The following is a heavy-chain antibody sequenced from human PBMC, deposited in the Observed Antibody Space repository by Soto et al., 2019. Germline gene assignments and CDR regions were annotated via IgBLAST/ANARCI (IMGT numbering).Heavy chain of an antibody. V-gene: IGHV1-2*02. J-gene: IGHJ3*02. CDR3: AGGLYNWKKKYYDILTGYYSDAFDI. D-gene: IGHD3-9*01. CDR1: GYTFTGYY. Sequence: GASVKVSCKASGYTFTGYYMHWVRQAPGQGLEWMGWINPNSGGTNYAQKFQGRVTMTRDTSISTAYMELSRLRSDDTAVYYCAGGLYNWKKKYYDILTGYYSDAFDIWGQGTMVTVSS. CDR2: INPNSGGT.